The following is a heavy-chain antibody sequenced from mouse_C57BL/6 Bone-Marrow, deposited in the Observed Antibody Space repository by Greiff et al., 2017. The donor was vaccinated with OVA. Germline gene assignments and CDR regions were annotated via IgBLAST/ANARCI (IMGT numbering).Heavy chain of an antibody. D-gene: IGHD2-4*01. CDR1: GFTFSSYG. V-gene: IGHV5-6*01. CDR2: ISSGGSYT. J-gene: IGHJ2*01. Sequence: EVQLQQSGGDLVKPGGSLKLSCAASGFTFSSYGMSWVRQTPDKRLEWVATISSGGSYTYYPDSVKGRFTISRDNAKNTLYLQMSSLKSEDTAMYYCARLTTMITTRYFDYWGQGTTLTVSS. CDR3: ARLTTMITTRYFDY.